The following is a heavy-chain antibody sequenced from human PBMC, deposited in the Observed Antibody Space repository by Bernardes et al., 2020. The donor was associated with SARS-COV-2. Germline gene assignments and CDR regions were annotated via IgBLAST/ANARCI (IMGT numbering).Heavy chain of an antibody. CDR1: GFTVSSNY. CDR3: ARGYGDYYFDY. J-gene: IGHJ4*02. Sequence: VGSLRRSCAASGFTVSSNYMSWVRQAPGKGLEWVSVIYSGGSAYYADSVKGRFTISRDNSKNTLYLQMNSLRAEDTAVYYCARGYGDYYFDYWGQGTLVTVSS. CDR2: IYSGGSA. V-gene: IGHV3-53*01. D-gene: IGHD4-17*01.